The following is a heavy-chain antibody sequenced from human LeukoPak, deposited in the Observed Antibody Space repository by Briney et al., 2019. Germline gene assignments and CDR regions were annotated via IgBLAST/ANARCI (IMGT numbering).Heavy chain of an antibody. CDR2: ISGSGGST. J-gene: IGHJ4*02. CDR3: ARDYWGDGYNRYFDY. V-gene: IGHV3-23*01. D-gene: IGHD5-24*01. Sequence: HSGGSLRLSCAASGFTFSSYAMSWVRQAPGKGLEWVSAISGSGGSTYYADSVKGRFTISRDNSKNTLYLQMNSLRSEDTAVYYCARDYWGDGYNRYFDYWGQGTLVTVSS. CDR1: GFTFSSYA.